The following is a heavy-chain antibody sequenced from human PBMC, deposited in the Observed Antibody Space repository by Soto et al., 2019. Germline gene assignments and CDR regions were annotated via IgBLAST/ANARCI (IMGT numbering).Heavy chain of an antibody. CDR1: GFSFSTRGVG. D-gene: IGHD5-18*01. V-gene: IGHV2-5*02. CDR2: IYWDEDE. J-gene: IGHJ4*02. CDR3: ARRPGGYSCHFDW. Sequence: QITLKESGPTLVKPTQTLTLTCTFSGFSFSTRGVGVAWIRQPPGKALEWLALIYWDEDEGYSPSLKSRLTIPKGSSSCPVVLTMPDMTPVDTATYYCARRPGGYSCHFDWWGQGTLVTVSS.